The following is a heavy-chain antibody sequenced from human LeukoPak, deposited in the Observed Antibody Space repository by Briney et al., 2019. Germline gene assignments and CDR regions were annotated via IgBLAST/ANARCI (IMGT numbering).Heavy chain of an antibody. D-gene: IGHD6-13*01. J-gene: IGHJ4*02. CDR3: ARRPAAGPYFDY. CDR1: GFTFSSYS. V-gene: IGHV3-21*01. Sequence: GGSLRLSCAASGFTFSSYSMKWVRQAPGKGLEWVSAISGSSSNIYYADSVKGRFTISRDNAQNSLYLQMNSLRAEDTAVYYCARRPAAGPYFDYWGQGTLVTVSS. CDR2: ISGSSSNI.